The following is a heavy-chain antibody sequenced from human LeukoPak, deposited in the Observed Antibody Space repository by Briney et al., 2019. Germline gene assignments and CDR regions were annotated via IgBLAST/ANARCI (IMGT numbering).Heavy chain of an antibody. CDR1: GYSSTSYW. CDR2: IDPSDSYT. V-gene: IGHV5-10-1*01. CDR3: ARQGLDGDYVDY. D-gene: IGHD4-17*01. J-gene: IGHJ4*02. Sequence: GESLKISCKGSGYSSTSYWINWVRQMPGKGLEWMGRIDPSDSYTNYSPSFQGHVTISTDKSISTAYLQWSSLKASDTAMYYCARQGLDGDYVDYWGQGTLVTVSS.